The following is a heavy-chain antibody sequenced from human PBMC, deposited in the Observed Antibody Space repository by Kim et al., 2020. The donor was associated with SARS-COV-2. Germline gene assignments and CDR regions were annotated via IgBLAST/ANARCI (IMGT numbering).Heavy chain of an antibody. J-gene: IGHJ1*01. CDR3: AKVLTDDYWDRASTKGPSVFPLAPCSRSTAESTAALGCLVKEYF. V-gene: IGHV3-23*01. Sequence: GGSLRLSCEASGFTLTNYAMNWVRQAPGKGLEWVSGISCRVGSTYYADSVKGRFTISRDKSKNTLYLQMNSLRAEDMAVYYCAKVLTDDYWDRASTKGPSVFPLAPCSRSTAESTAALGCLVKEYF. CDR2: ISCRVGST. CDR1: GFTLTNYA. D-gene: IGHD5-12*01.